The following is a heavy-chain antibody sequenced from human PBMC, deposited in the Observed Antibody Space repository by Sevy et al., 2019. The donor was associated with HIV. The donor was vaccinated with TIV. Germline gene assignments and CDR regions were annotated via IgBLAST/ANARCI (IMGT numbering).Heavy chain of an antibody. V-gene: IGHV3-7*01. D-gene: IGHD3-16*01. Sequence: GGSLRLSCAASGFRFTDYWMSWVRQTPGKGLERVATIKQDESEKYYVESVKGRFVISRDNGKTSVSLQMNGLRVEDTALYYRAREVGGFNWRPYYFDSWGQGPLVTVSS. CDR3: AREVGGFNWRPYYFDS. CDR2: IKQDESEK. J-gene: IGHJ4*02. CDR1: GFRFTDYW.